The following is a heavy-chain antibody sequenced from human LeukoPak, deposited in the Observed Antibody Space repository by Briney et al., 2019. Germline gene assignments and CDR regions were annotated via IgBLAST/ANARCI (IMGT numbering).Heavy chain of an antibody. CDR2: IRYDGSNK. D-gene: IGHD3-9*01. Sequence: GGSLRLSCAASGFTFSSYAMHWVRQAPGKGLEWVAFIRYDGSNKYYADSVKGRFTISRDNSKNTLYLQMNSLRAEDTAVYYCAKAYDILTPYYYYMDVWGKGTTVTISS. V-gene: IGHV3-30*02. CDR3: AKAYDILTPYYYYMDV. J-gene: IGHJ6*03. CDR1: GFTFSSYA.